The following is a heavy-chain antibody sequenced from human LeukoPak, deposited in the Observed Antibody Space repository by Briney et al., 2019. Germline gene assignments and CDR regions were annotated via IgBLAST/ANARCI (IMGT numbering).Heavy chain of an antibody. CDR2: IHYTGST. Sequence: SETLSLTCTVSGGSISSYYWNWIRQPPGKGLEWVGYIHYTGSTNSNPSLRSRLTISLDTSKNQFSLKLNSVTAADTAVYYCAKKTLGRDHAFDIWGQGTMVTVSS. J-gene: IGHJ3*02. CDR3: AKKTLGRDHAFDI. D-gene: IGHD1-26*01. CDR1: GGSISSYY. V-gene: IGHV4-59*01.